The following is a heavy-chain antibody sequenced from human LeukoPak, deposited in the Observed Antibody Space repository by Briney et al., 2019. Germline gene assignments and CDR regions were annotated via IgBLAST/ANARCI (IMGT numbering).Heavy chain of an antibody. J-gene: IGHJ4*02. CDR2: INTDGSST. V-gene: IGHV3-74*01. D-gene: IGHD3-22*01. CDR3: ASGFDSRFFDK. CDR1: GFTFSSYW. Sequence: GGSLRLSCAASGFTFSSYWMHWARQAPGKGLVWVSRINTDGSSTNYADSVKGRFTISRDNAKNTLYLQMNSLRAEDTAVYYCASGFDSRFFDKWGQGTLVTVSS.